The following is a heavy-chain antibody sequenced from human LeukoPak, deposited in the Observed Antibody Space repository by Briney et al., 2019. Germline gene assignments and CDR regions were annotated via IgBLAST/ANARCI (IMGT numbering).Heavy chain of an antibody. J-gene: IGHJ4*02. CDR2: INSYSSDI. V-gene: IGHV3-21*01. CDR1: GFTFSSYS. Sequence: GGSLRLSCATSGFTFSSYSMTWVRQAPGKGLDWVSSINSYSSDIYYADSVKGRSIISRDNAKNSLYLQMNSLRAEDTAVYYCARAPYYYYDSGSGTRVTGNPDYWGQGTLVTVSS. CDR3: ARAPYYYYDSGSGTRVTGNPDY. D-gene: IGHD3-10*01.